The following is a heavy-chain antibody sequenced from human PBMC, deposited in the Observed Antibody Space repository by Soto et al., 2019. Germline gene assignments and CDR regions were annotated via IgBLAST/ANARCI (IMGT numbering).Heavy chain of an antibody. CDR1: DGSMNSDSSY. CDR3: ARLGGYVSVGYYYLWDS. CDR2: INHSGST. Sequence: QLQLQESGPGLVKPSETLSLTCRVSDGSMNSDSSYWGWISQPPGNGLEWIGVINHSGSTYHNLSLKGRVTMSVDASRNQFSLKLTSMTAADTAVYYCARLGGYVSVGYYYLWDSWGQGTLVTVSS. D-gene: IGHD3-22*01. J-gene: IGHJ4*02. V-gene: IGHV4-39*01.